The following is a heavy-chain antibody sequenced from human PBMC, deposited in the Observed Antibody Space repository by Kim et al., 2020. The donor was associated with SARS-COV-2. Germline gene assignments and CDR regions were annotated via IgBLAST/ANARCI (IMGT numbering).Heavy chain of an antibody. Sequence: SVKVSCKASGGTFSSYAISWVRQAPGQGLEWMGGIIPIFGTANYAQKFQGRVTITADESTSTAYMELSSLRSEDTAVYYCARVGIAAAGTVGWFDPWGQGTLVTVSS. D-gene: IGHD6-13*01. CDR3: ARVGIAAAGTVGWFDP. V-gene: IGHV1-69*13. CDR2: IIPIFGTA. J-gene: IGHJ5*02. CDR1: GGTFSSYA.